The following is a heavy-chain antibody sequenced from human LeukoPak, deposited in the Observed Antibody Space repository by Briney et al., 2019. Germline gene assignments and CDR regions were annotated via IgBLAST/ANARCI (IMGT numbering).Heavy chain of an antibody. Sequence: GASVKVSCKASGYTFTSYDINWVRQATGQGLEWMGWMNPNSGNTGYAQKFQGRVTMTRNTSISTAYMELSSLRSEDMAVYYCARDYYDSSGYYYNWFDPWGQGTLVTVSS. V-gene: IGHV1-8*01. CDR3: ARDYYDSSGYYYNWFDP. J-gene: IGHJ5*02. D-gene: IGHD3-22*01. CDR1: GYTFTSYD. CDR2: MNPNSGNT.